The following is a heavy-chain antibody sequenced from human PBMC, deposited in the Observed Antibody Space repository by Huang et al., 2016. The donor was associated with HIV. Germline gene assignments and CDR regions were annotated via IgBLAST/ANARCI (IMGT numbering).Heavy chain of an antibody. CDR1: GGSFRDFA. CDR3: ATVDYYDTSGPQRGYFDN. V-gene: IGHV1-69*11. CDR2: SSPTLGTA. Sequence: QVQLVQSGAEVTKPGSSVKVSCKASGGSFRDFAIGWVRQAPGQGLAWSGRSSPTLGTANYAQKVQGRVTIIADESTSTAYMELSSLRSEDTAVYYCATVDYYDTSGPQRGYFDNWGQGTLVTVSS. D-gene: IGHD3-22*01. J-gene: IGHJ4*02.